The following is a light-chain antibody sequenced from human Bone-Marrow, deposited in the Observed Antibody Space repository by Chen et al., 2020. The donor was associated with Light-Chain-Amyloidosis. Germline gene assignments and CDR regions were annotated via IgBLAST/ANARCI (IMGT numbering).Light chain of an antibody. CDR1: QTISSNY. V-gene: IGKV3-20*01. J-gene: IGKJ4*01. Sequence: EIVLTQSPGTLSLSPGEGANLSCRANQTISSNYLTWYQQKFGRSPRLLIYGCCRRATGIPDRFTGSVSRTVFTLTSNRLKPEVYAMYCCQQYSTSPLSLGGGTKVESK. CDR2: GCC. CDR3: QQYSTSPLS.